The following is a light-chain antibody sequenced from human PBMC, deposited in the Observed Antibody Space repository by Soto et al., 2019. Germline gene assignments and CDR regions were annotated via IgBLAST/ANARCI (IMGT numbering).Light chain of an antibody. J-gene: IGLJ1*01. CDR3: CSYAGSYTFP. Sequence: QSVLTQPRSVSGSPGQSVTISCTGTSSVVGGYNYVSWYQQHPGKAPKLMIYDVSKRPSGVPDRFSGSKSGNTASPTISGLQAEDEADYYCCSYAGSYTFPFGTGTKVTVL. V-gene: IGLV2-11*01. CDR2: DVS. CDR1: SSVVGGYNY.